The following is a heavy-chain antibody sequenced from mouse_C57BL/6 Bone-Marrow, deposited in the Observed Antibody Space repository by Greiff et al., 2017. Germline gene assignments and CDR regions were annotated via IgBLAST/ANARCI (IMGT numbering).Heavy chain of an antibody. CDR3: TRERVYFDY. V-gene: IGHV5-4*01. Sequence: EVKLMESGGGLVKPGGSLKLSCAASGFTFSSYAMSWVRQTPGKRLEWVATISDGGSYTYYPDNVKGRFTLTRDNATNKLYLQISHLKYEDTAMYYCTRERVYFDYWGQGTMLTVSS. J-gene: IGHJ2*01. CDR2: ISDGGSYT. CDR1: GFTFSSYA.